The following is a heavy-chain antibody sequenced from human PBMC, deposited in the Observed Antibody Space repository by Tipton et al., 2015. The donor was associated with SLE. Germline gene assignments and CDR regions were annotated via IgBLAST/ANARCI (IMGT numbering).Heavy chain of an antibody. CDR1: GFTFSSYG. CDR2: IRYDGSNK. CDR3: ARTGYSSSWLYFQH. D-gene: IGHD6-13*01. J-gene: IGHJ1*01. V-gene: IGHV3-30*02. Sequence: SLRLSCAASGFTFSSYGMHWVRQAPGKGLEWVAFIRYDGSNKYYADSVKGRFTISRDNSKNTLYLQMNSLRAEDTAVYYCARTGYSSSWLYFQHWGQGTLVTVS.